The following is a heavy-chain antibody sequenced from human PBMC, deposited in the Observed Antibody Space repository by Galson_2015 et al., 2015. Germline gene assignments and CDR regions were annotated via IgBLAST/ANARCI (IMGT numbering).Heavy chain of an antibody. CDR1: GFTFSRYW. CDR2: INSDGSSS. D-gene: IGHD1-26*01. Sequence: SLRLSCAASGFTFSRYWMHWVRQGPGKGLVWVSRINSDGSSSSYADSVKGRFTISRDNAKNTLYLQMNSLRAEDTAVYFCARDSGHWSGSYYWGAFDIWGQGTMVTVSS. CDR3: ARDSGHWSGSYYWGAFDI. V-gene: IGHV3-74*01. J-gene: IGHJ3*02.